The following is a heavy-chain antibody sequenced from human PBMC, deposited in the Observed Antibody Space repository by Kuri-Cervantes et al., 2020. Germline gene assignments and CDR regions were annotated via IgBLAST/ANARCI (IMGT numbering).Heavy chain of an antibody. CDR1: GYTFTSYY. CDR2: INPSGGST. J-gene: IGHJ4*02. V-gene: IGHV1-46*01. D-gene: IGHD6-25*01. Sequence: ASVKVSCKASGYTFTSYYMHWVRQAPGQGLEWMGIINPSGGSTNYAQKFQGRVKITADKSTSTSYMELSSLRYDDTAVYYCVRAAADTFKNYFDYWGQGTLVTVSS. CDR3: VRAAADTFKNYFDY.